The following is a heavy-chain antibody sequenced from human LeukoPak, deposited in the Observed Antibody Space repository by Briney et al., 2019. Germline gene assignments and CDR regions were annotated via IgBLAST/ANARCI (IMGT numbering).Heavy chain of an antibody. CDR3: ARGNYRSRGHFFAVPLNWFDS. V-gene: IGHV1-18*01. J-gene: IGHJ5*01. D-gene: IGHD2-15*01. Sequence: ASVKVSCKASGYNFGRHGINWLRQAPGQGLEWMGWVSASNGNTNYAQNLQDRVTMTTDTPTSTAYLELRSLRSADTAVYYCARGNYRSRGHFFAVPLNWFDSWGQGTLVTVSS. CDR2: VSASNGNT. CDR1: GYNFGRHG.